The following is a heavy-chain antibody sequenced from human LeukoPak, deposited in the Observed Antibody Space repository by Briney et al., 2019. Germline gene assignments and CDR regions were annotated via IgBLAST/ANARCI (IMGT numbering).Heavy chain of an antibody. CDR2: IHYSGST. V-gene: IGHV4-39*07. CDR3: ARDGAPATGGSYYR. J-gene: IGHJ4*02. CDR1: DGSISSSSYY. D-gene: IGHD3-10*01. Sequence: PSETLSLTCTVSDGSISSSSYYWGWIRQPPGKGLEWIGSIHYSGSTFYNPSLKSRLTISVDTSKNQFSLNLRSVTAADTAVYYCARDGAPATGGSYYRWGQGTLVAVFS.